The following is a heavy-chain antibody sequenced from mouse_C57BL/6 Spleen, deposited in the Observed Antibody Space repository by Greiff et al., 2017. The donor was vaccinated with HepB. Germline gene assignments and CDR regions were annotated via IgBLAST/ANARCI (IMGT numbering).Heavy chain of an antibody. J-gene: IGHJ1*03. CDR1: GYTFTSYW. CDR3: ARRGGYWYFDV. V-gene: IGHV1-69*01. CDR2: IDPSDSYT. Sequence: QVQLQQPGAELVMPGASVKLSCKASGYTFTSYWMHWVKQRPGQGLEWIGEIDPSDSYTNYNQKFKGKSTLTVDKSSSTAYMQLSSLTSEDSAVYYSARRGGYWYFDVWGTGTTVTVSS.